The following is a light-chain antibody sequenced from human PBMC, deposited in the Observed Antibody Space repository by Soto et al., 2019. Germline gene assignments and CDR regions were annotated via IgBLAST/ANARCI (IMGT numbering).Light chain of an antibody. Sequence: GDRVTITCRASQDIRNDLGWYQQKPGKAPKLLIYDTSNLQSGVPSRFSGSGSGTDFTLTISSLQPEDFATYYCLQDYNYPYTFGQGTKLEIK. CDR1: QDIRND. CDR2: DTS. J-gene: IGKJ2*01. V-gene: IGKV1-6*01. CDR3: LQDYNYPYT.